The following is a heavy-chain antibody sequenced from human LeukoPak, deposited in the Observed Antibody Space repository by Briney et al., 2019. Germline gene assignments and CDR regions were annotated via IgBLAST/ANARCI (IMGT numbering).Heavy chain of an antibody. CDR1: GFTFSGYV. D-gene: IGHD2-15*01. CDR3: AKDFKAVAAAYYFDY. V-gene: IGHV3-30*18. J-gene: IGHJ4*02. CDR2: IAYDGGDK. Sequence: GGSLRLSCAASGFTFSGYVMHWVRQAPGKGLEWVAVIAYDGGDKKYADSVKGRFAISRDSSRNTVYLQMDSLRADDTAIYHCAKDFKAVAAAYYFDYWGQGTLVTVSS.